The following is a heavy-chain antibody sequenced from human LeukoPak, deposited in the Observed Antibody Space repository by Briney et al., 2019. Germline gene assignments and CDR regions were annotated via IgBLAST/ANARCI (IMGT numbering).Heavy chain of an antibody. CDR1: GGSISSGASD. CDR2: INHSGST. J-gene: IGHJ2*01. CDR3: ARAARQGFTMIVVPFFYFDL. Sequence: SETLSLTCTVSGGSISSGASDWGWLRQHPKRGLEWVGYINHSGSTYYNPSLGSRVTMSVDTSNNQFSLKLSSVTAADSAVYYCARAARQGFTMIVVPFFYFDLWGRGTLVTVSS. V-gene: IGHV4-31*03. D-gene: IGHD3-22*01.